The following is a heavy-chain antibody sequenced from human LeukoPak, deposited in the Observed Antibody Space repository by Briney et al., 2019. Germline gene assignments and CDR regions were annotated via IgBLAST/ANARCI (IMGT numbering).Heavy chain of an antibody. D-gene: IGHD1-26*01. J-gene: IGHJ4*02. CDR2: ISGSGAST. CDR3: AKDVGKWESLHFFDY. Sequence: GGSLRLSCLTSGFTLSTNAMRWVRQAPGKGLEWISGISGSGASTYYADSVKGRFTISRDDSRNTLYLQMNSLRGDDTAVYYCAKDVGKWESLHFFDYWGQGTLVTVSS. CDR1: GFTLSTNA. V-gene: IGHV3-23*01.